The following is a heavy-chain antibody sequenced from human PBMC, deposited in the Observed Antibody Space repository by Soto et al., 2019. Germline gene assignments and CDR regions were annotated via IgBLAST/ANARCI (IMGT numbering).Heavy chain of an antibody. D-gene: IGHD3-3*01. V-gene: IGHV3-30-3*01. J-gene: IGHJ6*02. Sequence: GGSLRLSCAASGFTFSSYAMHWVRQAPGKGLEWVAVISYDGSNKYYADSVKGRFTISRDNSKNTLYLQMNSLRAEDTAVYYCARAPFDGYDFWSGYYPKKYYYYYGMDVWGQGTTVTVSS. CDR1: GFTFSSYA. CDR2: ISYDGSNK. CDR3: ARAPFDGYDFWSGYYPKKYYYYYGMDV.